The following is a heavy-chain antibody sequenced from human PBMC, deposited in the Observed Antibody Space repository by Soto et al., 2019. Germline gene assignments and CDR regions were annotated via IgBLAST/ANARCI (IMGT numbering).Heavy chain of an antibody. Sequence: NPSETLSLTCAVYGGSFSGYYWTWIRQPPGTGLEWIGEINHSGSTNYNPSLKSRVTISVDTSKKQFSLRLNSVTAADTAVYYCARDVGMGYYFDDWSQGTLVIVSS. CDR3: ARDVGMGYYFDD. CDR1: GGSFSGYY. CDR2: INHSGST. D-gene: IGHD1-26*01. J-gene: IGHJ4*02. V-gene: IGHV4-34*01.